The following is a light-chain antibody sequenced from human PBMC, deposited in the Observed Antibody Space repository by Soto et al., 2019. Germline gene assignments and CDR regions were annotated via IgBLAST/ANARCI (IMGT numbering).Light chain of an antibody. CDR2: EVS. J-gene: IGLJ2*01. Sequence: HSALTQPASVSGSPGQSITISCTGTSSDVGAYNYVSWFQQYPGKAPKLMIYEVSKRPSGVSNRFSGSKSGNTASLTISGLQAEDEADYYCSSYTTSSTLVVFGGGTKLTVL. CDR3: SSYTTSSTLVV. CDR1: SSDVGAYNY. V-gene: IGLV2-14*01.